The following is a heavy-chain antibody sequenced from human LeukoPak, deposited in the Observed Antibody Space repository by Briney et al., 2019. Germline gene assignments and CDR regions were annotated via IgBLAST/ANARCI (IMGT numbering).Heavy chain of an antibody. CDR3: ARGGVYCSSTSCYRSWFDP. CDR1: GYTFTSYG. Sequence: ASVKVSCKASGYTFTSYGISWVRQARGQGLEWMGWISAYNGNTNYAQKLQGRVTMTTDTSTSTAYMELRSLRSDDTAVYYCARGGVYCSSTSCYRSWFDPWGQGTLVTVSS. J-gene: IGHJ5*02. D-gene: IGHD2-2*01. CDR2: ISAYNGNT. V-gene: IGHV1-18*01.